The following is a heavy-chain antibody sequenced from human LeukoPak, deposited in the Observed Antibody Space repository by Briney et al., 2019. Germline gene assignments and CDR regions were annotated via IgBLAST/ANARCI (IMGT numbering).Heavy chain of an antibody. V-gene: IGHV4-34*01. Sequence: SETLSLTCAVYGGSFTTYHWTWLRQPPGKGLEWIGEVKHSGSTNYNPSLTSRITISVDTSKSQFSLKLSSVTAADTAVYYCARGPDSSSWYSYYYYYGMDVWGQGTTVTVSS. CDR1: GGSFTTYH. CDR2: VKHSGST. D-gene: IGHD6-13*01. J-gene: IGHJ6*02. CDR3: ARGPDSSSWYSYYYYYGMDV.